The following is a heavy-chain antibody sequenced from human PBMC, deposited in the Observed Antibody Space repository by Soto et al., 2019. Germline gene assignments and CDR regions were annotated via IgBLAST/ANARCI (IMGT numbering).Heavy chain of an antibody. J-gene: IGHJ6*02. CDR1: GFTFSIHA. V-gene: IGHV3-30-3*01. CDR2: ISYDGNNI. D-gene: IGHD4-17*01. Sequence: QVQLVESGGGVVQPGRSLRLSCAASGFTFSIHAMHWVRQAPGKGLEWVAVISYDGNNIVYADSVKGRFTISRDNSENTLSLQMNRLRDEDTGVYYCARGDGDGGPNNCGMDVWGQGTTVTV. CDR3: ARGDGDGGPNNCGMDV.